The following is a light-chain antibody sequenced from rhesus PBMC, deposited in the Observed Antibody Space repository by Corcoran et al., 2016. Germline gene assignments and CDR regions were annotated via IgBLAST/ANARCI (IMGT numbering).Light chain of an antibody. CDR1: ETVNNY. CDR3: QHNYGTPCT. J-gene: IGKJ3*01. CDR2: EAF. Sequence: DIQLTQSPSSLSASVGDTVTITCRASETVNNYLNWYQQKPGKAPKLLIFEAFTLQGGVPTRFSGIGSGTDYTLIISSLQSEDVATYYCQHNYGTPCTFGPGTKLDIK. V-gene: IGKV1-74*01.